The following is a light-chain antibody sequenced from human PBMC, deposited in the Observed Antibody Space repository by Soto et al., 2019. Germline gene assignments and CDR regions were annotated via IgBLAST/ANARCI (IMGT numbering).Light chain of an antibody. V-gene: IGKV3-11*01. CDR2: DAS. Sequence: EIVLTQSPATVSLSRGERATLSCMASQSVTTFLAWYQQKPGQAPRLLIYDASDRAPGIPDRFSGSGSGTESTLTISSLQSEDFAVYYCQQHNNWPPITFGQGTRLEIK. CDR3: QQHNNWPPIT. CDR1: QSVTTF. J-gene: IGKJ5*01.